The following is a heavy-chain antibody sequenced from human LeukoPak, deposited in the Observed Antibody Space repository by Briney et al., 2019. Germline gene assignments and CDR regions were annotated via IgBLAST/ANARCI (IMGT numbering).Heavy chain of an antibody. J-gene: IGHJ4*02. V-gene: IGHV1-2*02. CDR2: INPNSGGT. D-gene: IGHD2-2*01. CDR1: GYTFTGYY. CDR3: ARANALYCSSTSCLLDY. Sequence: ASVKVSCKASGYTFTGYYMHWVRQAPGQGLEWMAWINPNSGGTYYAQNFHDRITMTRDTSISIAYMELSRLRSDDTAIYYCARANALYCSSTSCLLDYWGQGTLVTVSS.